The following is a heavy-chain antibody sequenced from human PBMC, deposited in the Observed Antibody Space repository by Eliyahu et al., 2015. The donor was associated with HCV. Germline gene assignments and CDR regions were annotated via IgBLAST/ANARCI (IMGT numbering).Heavy chain of an antibody. Sequence: QVQLQXSGPGLVXPSETLSLTCTVSGGSISSXYWSWIXXPPGKGLEWIGDIYYSGSTNYNPXLKSXVTISVDTSKNQFSLKLSSVTAADTAVYYCARGGRDGYNIDYWGQGTLVTVSS. CDR3: ARGGRDGYNIDY. CDR2: IYYSGST. D-gene: IGHD5-24*01. J-gene: IGHJ4*02. V-gene: IGHV4-59*01. CDR1: GGSISSXY.